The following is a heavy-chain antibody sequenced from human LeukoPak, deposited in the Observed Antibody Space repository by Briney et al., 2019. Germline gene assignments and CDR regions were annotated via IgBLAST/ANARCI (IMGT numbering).Heavy chain of an antibody. CDR3: ARLVHSSGWYLGYYYYYMDV. J-gene: IGHJ6*03. CDR2: MNPNSGNT. D-gene: IGHD6-19*01. CDR1: GYTFTGYY. V-gene: IGHV1-8*03. Sequence: ASVKVSCKASGYTFTGYYMHWVRQAPGQGLEWMGWMNPNSGNTGYAQKFQGRVTITRNTSISTAYMELSSLRSEDTAVYYCARLVHSSGWYLGYYYYYMDVWGKGTTVTVSS.